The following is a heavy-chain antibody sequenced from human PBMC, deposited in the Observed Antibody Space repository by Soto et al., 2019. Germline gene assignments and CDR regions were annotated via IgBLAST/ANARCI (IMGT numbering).Heavy chain of an antibody. CDR3: FREIAASGAPYHYMDV. J-gene: IGHJ6*03. D-gene: IGHD6-25*01. CDR1: GGSFTSYF. V-gene: IGHV4-59*01. CDR2: TFHSGST. Sequence: QVQLQESGPGLVKPSETLSLTCTVSGGSFTSYFWSWVRRPPGKGLEWIGYTFHSGSTIYNPSLNNRVTISVDTSKRQFSLELKSVTPADTAEYYCFREIAASGAPYHYMDVWGKGATVIVSS.